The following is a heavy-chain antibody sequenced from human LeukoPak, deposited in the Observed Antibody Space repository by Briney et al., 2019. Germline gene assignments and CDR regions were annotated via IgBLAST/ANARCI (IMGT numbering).Heavy chain of an antibody. D-gene: IGHD3-16*01. CDR3: AKSFPRIGWFDP. CDR1: GFTFSSYG. J-gene: IGHJ5*02. CDR2: ISGSGGST. V-gene: IGHV3-23*01. Sequence: GGTLRLSCAASGFTFSSYGMSWVRQAPGKGLEWVSAISGSGGSTYYADSVKGRFTISRDNSKNTLYLQMNSLRAEDTAVYYCAKSFPRIGWFDPWGQGTLVTVSS.